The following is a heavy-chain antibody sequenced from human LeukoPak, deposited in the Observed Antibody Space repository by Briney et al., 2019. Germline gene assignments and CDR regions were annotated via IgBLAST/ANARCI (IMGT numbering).Heavy chain of an antibody. D-gene: IGHD3-22*01. V-gene: IGHV3-66*01. Sequence: GGSLRLSCAASGFTVSSNYMSWVRQAPGKGLEWVSVIYSGGSTYYADSVKGRFTISRDNSKNTLYLQMNSLRAEDTAVYYCAREPARYYYDSSGYLSYQHWGQGTLVTVSS. CDR2: IYSGGST. CDR1: GFTVSSNY. CDR3: AREPARYYYDSSGYLSYQH. J-gene: IGHJ1*01.